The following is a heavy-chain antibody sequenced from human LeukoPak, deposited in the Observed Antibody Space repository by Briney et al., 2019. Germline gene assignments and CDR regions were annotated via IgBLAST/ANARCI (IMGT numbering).Heavy chain of an antibody. CDR1: GFTFSSYA. J-gene: IGHJ4*02. CDR2: ISSNGGST. Sequence: GGSLRLSCSASGFTFSSYAMHWVRQAPGKGLEYVSVISSNGGSTYYANSVKGRFTISRDNSKNTLYLQMGSLRAEDMAVYYCARGGLLWFGELSGYWGQGTLVTVSS. CDR3: ARGGLLWFGELSGY. D-gene: IGHD3-10*01. V-gene: IGHV3-64*01.